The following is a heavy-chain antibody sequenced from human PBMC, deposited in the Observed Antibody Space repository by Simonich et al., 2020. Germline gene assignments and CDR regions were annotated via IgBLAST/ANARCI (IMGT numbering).Heavy chain of an antibody. CDR1: GYTFTGYY. CDR3: ARVRFEAFDI. CDR2: NNPNRGGT. V-gene: IGHV1-2*02. Sequence: QVQLVQSGAEVKKPGASVKVSCKASGYTFTGYYMHWWRQAPGQGLEWMGWNNPNRGGTNYAQKFQGRVTMTRDTSNSTAYMELSRLRSDDTAVYYCARVRFEAFDIWGQGTMVTVSS. J-gene: IGHJ3*02.